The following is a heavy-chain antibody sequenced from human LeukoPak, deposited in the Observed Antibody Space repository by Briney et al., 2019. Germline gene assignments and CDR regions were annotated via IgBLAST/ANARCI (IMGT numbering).Heavy chain of an antibody. CDR1: GGTFSSHG. CDR2: IIPIVSTV. J-gene: IGHJ5*02. Sequence: ASVKVSCKAPGGTFSSHGINWIRQAPEQGLEWMGGIIPIVSTVNYAQKFRGRVSITTDESTTTAYLELSSLRSEDTAVYYCARDRTVVTQNFAHNWFDPWGQGTLVTVSS. D-gene: IGHD4-23*01. CDR3: ARDRTVVTQNFAHNWFDP. V-gene: IGHV1-69*05.